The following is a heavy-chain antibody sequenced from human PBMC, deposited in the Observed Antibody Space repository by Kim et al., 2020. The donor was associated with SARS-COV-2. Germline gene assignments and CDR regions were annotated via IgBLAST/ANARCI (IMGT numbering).Heavy chain of an antibody. V-gene: IGHV1-46*01. CDR1: GYTFTTYY. J-gene: IGHJ4*02. CDR2: INPSGGRT. D-gene: IGHD3-10*01. Sequence: ASVKVSCKASGYTFTTYYMHWVRQAPGQGLEWMGVINPSGGRTTYAEKFQGRVTMTRDTSTSTVYMDLSSLRSEDTAVYYCARDYYGSGRGCFEFWGQGSLVTVSS. CDR3: ARDYYGSGRGCFEF.